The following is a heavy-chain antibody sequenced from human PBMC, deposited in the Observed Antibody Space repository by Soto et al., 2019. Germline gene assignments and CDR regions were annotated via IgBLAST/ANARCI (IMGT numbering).Heavy chain of an antibody. CDR1: GFTFSSYA. D-gene: IGHD6-19*01. V-gene: IGHV3-30-3*01. Sequence: QVQLVESGGGVVQPGRSLRLSCAASGFTFSSYAMHWVRQAPGKGLEWVAVISYDGSNKYYADSVKGRFTISRDNSKNTLYMQMNSLRAEDTAVYYSARDHLPVAGIKGGCWFDPWGQGTLVTVSS. CDR2: ISYDGSNK. CDR3: ARDHLPVAGIKGGCWFDP. J-gene: IGHJ5*02.